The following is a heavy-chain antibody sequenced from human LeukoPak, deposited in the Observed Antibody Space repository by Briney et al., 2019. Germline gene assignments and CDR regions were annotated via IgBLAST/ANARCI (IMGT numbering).Heavy chain of an antibody. CDR3: AKARDIVVVVAAFYY. V-gene: IGHV3-23*01. CDR2: ISGSGGST. J-gene: IGHJ4*02. Sequence: GGSLRLSCAASGFTFSSYAMSWVRQAPGKGLEWVSAISGSGGSTYYADSVKGRFTISRDNSKNTLCLQMNSLRAEDTAVYYCAKARDIVVVVAAFYYWGQGTLVTVSS. CDR1: GFTFSSYA. D-gene: IGHD2-15*01.